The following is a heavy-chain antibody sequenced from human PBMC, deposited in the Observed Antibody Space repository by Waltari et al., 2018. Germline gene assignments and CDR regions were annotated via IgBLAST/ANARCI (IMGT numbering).Heavy chain of an antibody. CDR2: IYYSGST. J-gene: IGHJ6*03. CDR3: ARQNWNDYMDV. V-gene: IGHV4-39*01. Sequence: QLQLQESGPGLVKPSETLSLTCTVSGGSISSSSYYWGWIRQPPGKGLEWIGSIYYSGSTYYNPSLKSRVTISVDTSKNQFSLKLSPVTAADTAVYYCARQNWNDYMDVWGKGTTVTVSS. CDR1: GGSISSSSYY. D-gene: IGHD1-1*01.